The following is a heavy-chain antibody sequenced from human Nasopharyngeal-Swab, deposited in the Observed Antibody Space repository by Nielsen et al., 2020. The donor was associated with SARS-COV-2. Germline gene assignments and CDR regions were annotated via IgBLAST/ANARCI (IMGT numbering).Heavy chain of an antibody. Sequence: GGPLRLSCAASGFTFSSYAMSWVRQAPGKGLEWVSAISGSGGSTYYADSVKGRFTISRDNSKNTLYLQMNSLRAEDTAVYYCAKDTYYDSSGYFLFGYAFDIWGQGTTVTVSS. D-gene: IGHD3-22*01. V-gene: IGHV3-23*01. CDR3: AKDTYYDSSGYFLFGYAFDI. CDR2: ISGSGGST. J-gene: IGHJ3*02. CDR1: GFTFSSYA.